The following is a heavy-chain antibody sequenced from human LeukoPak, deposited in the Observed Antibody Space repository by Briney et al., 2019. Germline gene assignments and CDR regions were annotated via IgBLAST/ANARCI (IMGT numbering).Heavy chain of an antibody. CDR2: ISGSGGNT. Sequence: GGSLRLSCAASGFTFSSYAMSWVRQAPGKGLEWVSTISGSGGNTYYADSVKGRFTISRDNSKNTLYLQMNSLRAEDTAVYYCAKSQPRHIVVVALDYWAREPWSPSPQ. V-gene: IGHV3-23*01. D-gene: IGHD2-15*01. CDR3: AKSQPRHIVVVALDY. CDR1: GFTFSSYA. J-gene: IGHJ4*02.